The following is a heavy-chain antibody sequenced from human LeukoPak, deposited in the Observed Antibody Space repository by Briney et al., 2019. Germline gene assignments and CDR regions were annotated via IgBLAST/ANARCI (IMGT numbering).Heavy chain of an antibody. V-gene: IGHV3-23*01. CDR2: IDHSGDDA. D-gene: IGHD3-10*01. J-gene: IGHJ4*02. CDR3: AKSAKGVVGRGVFDY. Sequence: GGSLRLSCTASGFSITTYAMNWVRLAPGKGLEWVSGIDHSGDDAVYADAVKGRITISRDNSKNTLYLQINNLRAEDTAVYYCAKSAKGVVGRGVFDYWGQGTLVSVSS. CDR1: GFSITTYA.